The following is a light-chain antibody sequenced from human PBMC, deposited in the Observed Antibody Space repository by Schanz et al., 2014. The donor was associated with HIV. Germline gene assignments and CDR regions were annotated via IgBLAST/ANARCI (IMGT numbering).Light chain of an antibody. CDR1: SSSFRTYA. J-gene: IGLJ3*02. Sequence: QSVLTQPPSASGPPGQKVTISCSGSSSSFRTYAVDWHRQLPGTAPKLLLYNSYHRPSGVPDRFSGSTSGTSASLVISGLQSEDEADYYCAAWDDSLNGWVFGGGTKLTVL. CDR3: AAWDDSLNGWV. V-gene: IGLV1-44*01. CDR2: NSY.